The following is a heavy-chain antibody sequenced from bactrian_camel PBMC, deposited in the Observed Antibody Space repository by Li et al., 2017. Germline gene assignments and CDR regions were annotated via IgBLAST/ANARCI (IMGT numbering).Heavy chain of an antibody. D-gene: IGHD7*01. V-gene: IGHV3S55*01. CDR1: GFDFDDFD. CDR2: ISSDGRT. CDR3: AAEPLWCPIEAFTPATYDH. Sequence: HVQLVESGGGSAEAGGSLRLSCTASGFDFDDFDMGWYRQGPGNECELVSTISSDGRTTYADSVKGRFTISQDNAKTTLYLEMTNLKPEDTAIYYCAAEPLWCPIEAFTPATYDHWGQGTQVTVS. J-gene: IGHJ4*01.